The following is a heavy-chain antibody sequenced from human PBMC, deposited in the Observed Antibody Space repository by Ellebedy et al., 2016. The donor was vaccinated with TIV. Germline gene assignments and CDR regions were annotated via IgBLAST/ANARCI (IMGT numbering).Heavy chain of an antibody. V-gene: IGHV3-53*01. Sequence: GESLKISCVASGFSVRASYMYWVRQAPGKGLEWVSLLYSGDSPSYADSVKGRFTISRDDSGDTLYLQMNSLRAEDTAVYYCARAREPGYFAYYYYGMDVWGQGTTVTVSS. J-gene: IGHJ6*02. CDR2: LYSGDSP. D-gene: IGHD3-9*01. CDR3: ARAREPGYFAYYYYGMDV. CDR1: GFSVRASY.